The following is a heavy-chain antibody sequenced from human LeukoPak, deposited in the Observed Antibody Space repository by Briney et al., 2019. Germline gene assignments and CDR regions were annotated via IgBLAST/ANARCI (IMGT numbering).Heavy chain of an antibody. Sequence: SQTLSLTCTVSGGSISSGGYYWSWIRQPPGKGLEWIGEINHSGSTNYNPSLKSRVTISVDTSKNQFSLKLSSVTAADTAVYYCAREAIAAAANNWFDPWGQGTLVTVSS. J-gene: IGHJ5*02. CDR1: GGSISSGGYY. D-gene: IGHD6-13*01. CDR3: AREAIAAAANNWFDP. V-gene: IGHV4-30-2*01. CDR2: INHSGST.